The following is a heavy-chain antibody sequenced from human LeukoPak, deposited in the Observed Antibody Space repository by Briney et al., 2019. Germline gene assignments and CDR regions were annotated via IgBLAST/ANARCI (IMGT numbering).Heavy chain of an antibody. J-gene: IGHJ4*02. V-gene: IGHV3-21*01. Sequence: GSSLRLSCAASGFTFSYYGMHWVRQAPGKGLEWVSSISSSSSYIYYADSVKGRFTISRDNAKNSLYLQMNSLRAEDTAVYYCARDLEPSRYSSSWPFDYWGQGTLVTVSS. CDR2: ISSSSSYI. CDR3: ARDLEPSRYSSSWPFDY. CDR1: GFTFSYYG. D-gene: IGHD6-13*01.